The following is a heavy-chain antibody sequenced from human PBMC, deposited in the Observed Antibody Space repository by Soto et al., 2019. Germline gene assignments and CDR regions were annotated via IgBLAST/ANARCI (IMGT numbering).Heavy chain of an antibody. D-gene: IGHD2-2*01. CDR2: INPSGGST. CDR1: GYTFTSYY. J-gene: IGHJ3*02. Sequence: QVQLVQSGAEVKKPGASVKVSCKASGYTFTSYYMHWVRQAPGQGLEWMGIINPSGGSTSYAQKFQGRVTMTRDTSTSTVYMELSSLRSEDTAVYYCAREEAGYCSSTSCPNYAFDIWGQGTMVTVSS. CDR3: AREEAGYCSSTSCPNYAFDI. V-gene: IGHV1-46*01.